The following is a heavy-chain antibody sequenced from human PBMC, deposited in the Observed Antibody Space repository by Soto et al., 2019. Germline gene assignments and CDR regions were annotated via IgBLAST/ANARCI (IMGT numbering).Heavy chain of an antibody. J-gene: IGHJ6*03. CDR2: ISAYNGNT. Sequence: ASVKVSCKASGYTFTSYGISWVRQAPGQGLEWMGWISAYNGNTNYAQKLQGRVTMTTDTSTSTAYMELRSLRSDDTAVYYCARVGYDFWSGESLYYYMDVWGTGTTVTVSS. V-gene: IGHV1-18*01. CDR1: GYTFTSYG. D-gene: IGHD3-3*01. CDR3: ARVGYDFWSGESLYYYMDV.